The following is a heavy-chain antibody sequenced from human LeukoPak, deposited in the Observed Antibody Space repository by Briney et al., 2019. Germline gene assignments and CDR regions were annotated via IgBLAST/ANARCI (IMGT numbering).Heavy chain of an antibody. D-gene: IGHD2-2*01. CDR3: ARDPAEEVVGIDY. J-gene: IGHJ4*02. Sequence: ASVKVSCKASGYTFSDYYMHWVRQAPGQGLEWMGWLYAKSGDTHYEQKFQGRVTLTRDTSISTAYMELSSLTSDDTAAYYCARDPAEEVVGIDYWGQGTLVTVSS. CDR2: LYAKSGDT. CDR1: GYTFSDYY. V-gene: IGHV1-2*02.